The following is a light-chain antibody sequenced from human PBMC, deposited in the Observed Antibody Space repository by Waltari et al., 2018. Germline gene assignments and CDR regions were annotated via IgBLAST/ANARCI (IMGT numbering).Light chain of an antibody. CDR1: QGISSN. CDR2: AAS. Sequence: QLTQSPSSLSASVGERVTITCRASQGISSNLAWYQQKPGKAPKLLISAASTLQSGVPLRFSGSGSGTDFTLTISSLQPEDFATYYCQQLNSYPITFGQGTRLEIK. V-gene: IGKV1-9*01. CDR3: QQLNSYPIT. J-gene: IGKJ5*01.